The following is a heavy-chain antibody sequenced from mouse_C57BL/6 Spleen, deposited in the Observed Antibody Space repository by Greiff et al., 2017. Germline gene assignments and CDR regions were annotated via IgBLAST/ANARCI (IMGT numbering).Heavy chain of an antibody. CDR3: ASVITRAMDY. CDR2: ISYDGSN. CDR1: GYSITSGYY. Sequence: VQLKQSGPGLVKPSQSLSLTCSVTGYSITSGYYWDWIRQFPGNKLEWMGYISYDGSNNYNPSLKNRISLTRDTSKNQFFLKLNAVTTEDTATYYCASVITRAMDYWGQGTSVTVSS. V-gene: IGHV3-6*01. J-gene: IGHJ4*01. D-gene: IGHD2-4*01.